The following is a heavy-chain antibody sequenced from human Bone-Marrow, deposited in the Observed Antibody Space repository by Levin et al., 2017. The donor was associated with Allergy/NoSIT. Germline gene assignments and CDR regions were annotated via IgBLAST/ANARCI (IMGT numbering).Heavy chain of an antibody. J-gene: IGHJ4*02. Sequence: GESLKISCKGSGYTFTNHWIGWVRQVPGKGLEWMGIVYPTDSSATYGPSFQGQVTMSVDKSISTAYLQWSSLQASDTAIYYGARGNYGFWSGNYHSFDYWGQGTLLSVSS. CDR1: GYTFTNHW. D-gene: IGHD3-3*01. CDR2: VYPTDSSA. V-gene: IGHV5-51*01. CDR3: ARGNYGFWSGNYHSFDY.